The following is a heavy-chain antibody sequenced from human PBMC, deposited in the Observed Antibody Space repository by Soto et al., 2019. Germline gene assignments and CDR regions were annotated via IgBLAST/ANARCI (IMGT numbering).Heavy chain of an antibody. D-gene: IGHD2-8*01. CDR3: VRGGSCTNGVCSVFDY. CDR2: ITYSGNT. Sequence: SETLSLTCTVSGGSVSSVGYYWSWIRQHPGKGLEWIGYITYSGNTYYNPSLESRVTMSADTSKNQFSLKLSSVTAADTAVYFCVRGGSCTNGVCSVFDYWGQGSLVTVSS. CDR1: GGSVSSVGYY. J-gene: IGHJ4*02. V-gene: IGHV4-31*03.